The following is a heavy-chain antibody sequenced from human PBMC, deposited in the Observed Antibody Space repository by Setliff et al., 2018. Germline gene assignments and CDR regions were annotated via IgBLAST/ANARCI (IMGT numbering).Heavy chain of an antibody. D-gene: IGHD2-15*01. V-gene: IGHV3-48*01. CDR2: ISGSSHIV. CDR1: GFTFSGYS. CDR3: ASPDGRTRYCSGGSCSYSMDV. Sequence: GGSLRLSCAASGFTFSGYSMNWVRQAPGKGLEWVPYISGSSHIVSYADSVKGRFTISRDNAKNSLYLQMNSLRAEDTAVYYCASPDGRTRYCSGGSCSYSMDVWGQGTTVTVSS. J-gene: IGHJ6*02.